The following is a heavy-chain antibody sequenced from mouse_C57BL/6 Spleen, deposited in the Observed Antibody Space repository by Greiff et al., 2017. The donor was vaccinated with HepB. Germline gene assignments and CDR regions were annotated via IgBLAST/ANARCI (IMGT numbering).Heavy chain of an antibody. CDR3: ARFTTVVATPHWYFDV. D-gene: IGHD1-1*01. J-gene: IGHJ1*03. Sequence: QVQLQQSGPELVKPGASVKISGKAFGYAFSSPWWNGVKQRPGRGLEWIGRIYPGVGDTNYNGKFKGKATLTADKSSSTAYMQLSSLTSEDSAVYFCARFTTVVATPHWYFDVWGTGTTVTVSS. V-gene: IGHV1-82*01. CDR2: IYPGVGDT. CDR1: GYAFSSPW.